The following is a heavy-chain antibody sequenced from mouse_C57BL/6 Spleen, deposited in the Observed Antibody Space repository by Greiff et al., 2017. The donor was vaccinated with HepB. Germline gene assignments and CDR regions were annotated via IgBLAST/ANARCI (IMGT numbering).Heavy chain of an antibody. J-gene: IGHJ3*01. V-gene: IGHV3-6*01. Sequence: EVKLQESGPGLVKPSQSLSLTCSVTGYSITSGYYWNWIRQFPGNKLEWMGYISYDGSNNYNPSLKNRISITRDTSKNQFFLKLNSVTTEDTATYYCAPTAQATAWFAYWGQGTLVTVSA. CDR1: GYSITSGYY. CDR3: APTAQATAWFAY. D-gene: IGHD3-2*02. CDR2: ISYDGSN.